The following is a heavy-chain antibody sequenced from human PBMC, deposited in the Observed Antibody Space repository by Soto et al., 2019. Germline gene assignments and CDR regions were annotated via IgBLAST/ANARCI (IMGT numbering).Heavy chain of an antibody. V-gene: IGHV1-69*01. D-gene: IGHD2-21*02. CDR2: IIPIFGTA. CDR3: ARDRFRGDDVLSHYYYYGMDV. Sequence: QVQLVQSGAEVKKPGSSVKVSCKASGGTFSSYAISWERQAPGQGLEWMGGIIPIFGTANYAQKFQGRVTITEDEFTSTAYLGLSSLRSEDTAVYYCARDRFRGDDVLSHYYYYGMDVWGQGTTVTVSS. CDR1: GGTFSSYA. J-gene: IGHJ6*02.